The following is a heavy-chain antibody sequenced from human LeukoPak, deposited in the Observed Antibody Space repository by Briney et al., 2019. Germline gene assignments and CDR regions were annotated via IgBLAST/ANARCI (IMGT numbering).Heavy chain of an antibody. CDR1: GITFSNAW. CDR3: ITDPGEWQPI. V-gene: IGHV3-15*01. D-gene: IGHD3-16*01. J-gene: IGHJ3*02. CDR2: IKSKTDGETM. Sequence: GGSLRLSCVVSGITFSNAWMSWVRQAPGKGLEWVGRIKSKTDGETMDYAAPVKGGFIISREDSINTLYLQMNRLNVEDTAVYYCITDPGEWQPIWGQGTMVTVS.